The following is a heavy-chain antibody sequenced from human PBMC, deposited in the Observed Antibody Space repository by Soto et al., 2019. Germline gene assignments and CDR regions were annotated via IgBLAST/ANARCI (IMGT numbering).Heavy chain of an antibody. J-gene: IGHJ4*02. D-gene: IGHD6-13*01. Sequence: SVKVSCKASGVTFSSYAISWVRQAPGQGLEWMGGIIPIFGTANYAQKFQGGVTITADESTSTAYMELSSLRAEDTAVYYCARGFSAGKGSPPDFWGQGSLVTVSS. CDR3: ARGFSAGKGSPPDF. V-gene: IGHV1-69*13. CDR2: IIPIFGTA. CDR1: GVTFSSYA.